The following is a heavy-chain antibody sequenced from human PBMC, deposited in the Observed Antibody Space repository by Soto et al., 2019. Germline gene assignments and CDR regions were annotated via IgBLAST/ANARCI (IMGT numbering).Heavy chain of an antibody. CDR3: ARGVDDIYYFDY. CDR1: GGSISSGGYY. V-gene: IGHV4-31*03. Sequence: SETLSLTCTVSGGSISSGGYYWSWIRQHPGKGLEWIGYIYYNGSTYYNPSLKSRVTISVDTSKNQFSLKLSSVTAADTAVYYCARGVDDIYYFDYWGQGTLVTVSS. D-gene: IGHD2-21*01. CDR2: IYYNGST. J-gene: IGHJ4*02.